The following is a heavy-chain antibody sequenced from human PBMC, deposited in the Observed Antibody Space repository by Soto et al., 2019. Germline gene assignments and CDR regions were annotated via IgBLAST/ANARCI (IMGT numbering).Heavy chain of an antibody. Sequence: QVQLVQSGAEVKKPGASVKVSCKASGYTFTSYAMHWVRQAPGQRLEWMGWINAGNGNTKYSQKFQGRVTITRDTYASTAYMELSSLRSEDTAVYYCARDPGSIVATIFDYWGQGTLVTVSS. CDR1: GYTFTSYA. CDR3: ARDPGSIVATIFDY. D-gene: IGHD5-12*01. CDR2: INAGNGNT. V-gene: IGHV1-3*01. J-gene: IGHJ4*02.